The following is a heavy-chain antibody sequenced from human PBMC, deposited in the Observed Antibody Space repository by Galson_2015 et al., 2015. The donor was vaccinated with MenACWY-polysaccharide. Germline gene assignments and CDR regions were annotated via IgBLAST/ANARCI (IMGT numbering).Heavy chain of an antibody. J-gene: IGHJ6*02. CDR3: ARDPDYDFWSGYFESYYYYGMDV. V-gene: IGHV3-9*01. D-gene: IGHD3-3*01. CDR2: ISWNSGTI. Sequence: SLRLSCAASGFTFDDYAMHWVRHAPGKGLEWVSGISWNSGTIGYADSVKGRFTISRDNAKNSLFLQMNSLRADDTALYYCARDPDYDFWSGYFESYYYYGMDVWGQGTTVTVSS. CDR1: GFTFDDYA.